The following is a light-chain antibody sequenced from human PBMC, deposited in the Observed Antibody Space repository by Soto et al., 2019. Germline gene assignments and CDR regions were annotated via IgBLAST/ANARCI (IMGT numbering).Light chain of an antibody. V-gene: IGKV3-11*01. Sequence: EIVLTQSPATLSLYPGERATLSCRASQSVSSYLAWYQQKPGQAPRLLIYDASNRATGIPARFSGSGSGTDFTLTISSLEPEDFAVYYCQQRSNWPPITSGQGTRLDIK. J-gene: IGKJ5*01. CDR1: QSVSSY. CDR2: DAS. CDR3: QQRSNWPPIT.